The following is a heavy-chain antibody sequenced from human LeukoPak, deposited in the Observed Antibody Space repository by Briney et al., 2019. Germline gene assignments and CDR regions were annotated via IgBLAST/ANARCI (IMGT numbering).Heavy chain of an antibody. CDR3: ARDNWNYGSSMDV. CDR1: GGSISSYY. D-gene: IGHD1-7*01. V-gene: IGHV4-59*01. CDR2: IYYSGST. Sequence: SETLSPTCTVSGGSISSYYWSWIRQPPGKGLEWIGYIYYSGSTNYNPSLKSRVTISVDTSKNQFSLKLSSVTAADTAVYYCARDNWNYGSSMDVWGQGTTVTVSS. J-gene: IGHJ6*02.